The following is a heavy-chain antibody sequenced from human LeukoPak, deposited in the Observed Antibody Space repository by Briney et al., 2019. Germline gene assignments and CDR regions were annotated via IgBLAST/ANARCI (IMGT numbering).Heavy chain of an antibody. J-gene: IGHJ4*02. Sequence: GASVKVSCKASGYTFTAYYVHWVRQAPGQGLEWMGRIIPSGDTTHYPQKLQGRVTITRDTSTSTVYMVLSSLGSEDTAVYYCARDGSKWNFDYWGQGTLVTVSS. CDR3: ARDGSKWNFDY. CDR1: GYTFTAYY. CDR2: IIPSGDTT. V-gene: IGHV1-46*04. D-gene: IGHD6-13*01.